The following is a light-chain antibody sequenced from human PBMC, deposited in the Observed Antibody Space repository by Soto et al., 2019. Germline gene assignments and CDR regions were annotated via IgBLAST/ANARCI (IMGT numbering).Light chain of an antibody. J-gene: IGLJ2*01. CDR1: NIGGKS. CDR2: YDG. CDR3: QVWSGKTDQLV. V-gene: IGLV3-21*04. Sequence: SYVLTQPPSVSVAPGKTARITCGGDNIGGKSVHWYQQRPGQAPVLVIYYDGDRPSGIPARFSGSNSGDTATLGISGVEAGDEADYYCQVWSGKTDQLVFGGGTKLTVL.